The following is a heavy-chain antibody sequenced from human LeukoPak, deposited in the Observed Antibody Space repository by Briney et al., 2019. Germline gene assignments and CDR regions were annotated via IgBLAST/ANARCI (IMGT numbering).Heavy chain of an antibody. CDR2: IKQDGSEQ. D-gene: IGHD3-16*01. J-gene: IGHJ4*02. CDR1: GFSFNMFW. CDR3: ARLADYDYVWGSDF. Sequence: GGSLRLSCGASGFSFNMFWMTWVRQAPGKGLEWVANIKQDGSEQYYVDSVKGRFTVSRDNAKNSLYLQMNRLRVEDTAVYYCARLADYDYVWGSDFWGQGTLVTVSS. V-gene: IGHV3-7*01.